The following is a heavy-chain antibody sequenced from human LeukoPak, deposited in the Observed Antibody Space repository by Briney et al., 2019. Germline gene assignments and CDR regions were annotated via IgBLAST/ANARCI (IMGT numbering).Heavy chain of an antibody. D-gene: IGHD3-3*01. CDR3: ARGGDFWSGYKTHEYGLDV. Sequence: PGGSLRLSCAASGFTFSSYAMHWVRQAPGKGLEWVAVISYDGSKKYHADSVKGRFTISRDNSNKTQYLEMDSLRADDTAVYYCARGGDFWSGYKTHEYGLDVWGQGTTVTVSS. V-gene: IGHV3-30-3*01. CDR2: ISYDGSKK. J-gene: IGHJ6*02. CDR1: GFTFSSYA.